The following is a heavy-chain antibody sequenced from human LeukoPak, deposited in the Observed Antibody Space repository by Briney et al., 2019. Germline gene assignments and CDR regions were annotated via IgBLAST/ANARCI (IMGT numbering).Heavy chain of an antibody. V-gene: IGHV1-18*01. D-gene: IGHD2-21*02. Sequence: ASVEVSCKASGYRFTAYGVGWLRQAPGHGLEWVGWTSIYNGKTYYAQRFQDRVTMTTDTSTSTVYMELRSLRSDDTAVYYCARVCHIVVVTAEGGWFDPWGQGTLVTVSS. CDR1: GYRFTAYG. J-gene: IGHJ5*02. CDR3: ARVCHIVVVTAEGGWFDP. CDR2: TSIYNGKT.